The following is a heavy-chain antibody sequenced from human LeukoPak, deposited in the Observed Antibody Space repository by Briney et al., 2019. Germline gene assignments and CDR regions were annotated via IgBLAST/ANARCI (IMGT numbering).Heavy chain of an antibody. Sequence: GGSLRLSCAASGFTFSSYWMHWVRPAPGKGLVWVSRINSDGSSTSYADSVKGRFTISRDNAKNTLYLQMNSLRAEDTAVYYCARDCTSVVAAAGTDAFDIWGQGTMVTVSS. D-gene: IGHD6-13*01. CDR1: GFTFSSYW. J-gene: IGHJ3*02. CDR3: ARDCTSVVAAAGTDAFDI. V-gene: IGHV3-74*01. CDR2: INSDGSST.